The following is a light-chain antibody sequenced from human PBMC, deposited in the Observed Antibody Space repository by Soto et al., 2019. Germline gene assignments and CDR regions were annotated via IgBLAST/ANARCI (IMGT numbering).Light chain of an antibody. Sequence: EVVLTQSPATLSLSPGERATLSCRASQTVSSFLAWYQQRPGQAPRLLIYDASHRATGIPARFSGSGSGTDFTLTISRLEPEDSAVYYCQQHGTTFGQGTKVDIK. V-gene: IGKV3-11*01. CDR2: DAS. CDR1: QTVSSF. CDR3: QQHGTT. J-gene: IGKJ1*01.